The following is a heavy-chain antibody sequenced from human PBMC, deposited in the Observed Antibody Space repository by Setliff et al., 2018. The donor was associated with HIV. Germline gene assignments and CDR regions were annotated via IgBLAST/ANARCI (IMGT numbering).Heavy chain of an antibody. Sequence: GESLKISCVPSGFPFSSHGMHWVRQAAGKGLEWIAFIQYDGNTKEYAESVRGRFTISRDNSKNTLYLQMNSLRADDTAVYYCTKKGPKGQWLVDLYFDSWGQGTLVTVSS. CDR2: IQYDGNTK. CDR1: GFPFSSHG. D-gene: IGHD6-19*01. V-gene: IGHV3-30*02. CDR3: TKKGPKGQWLVDLYFDS. J-gene: IGHJ4*02.